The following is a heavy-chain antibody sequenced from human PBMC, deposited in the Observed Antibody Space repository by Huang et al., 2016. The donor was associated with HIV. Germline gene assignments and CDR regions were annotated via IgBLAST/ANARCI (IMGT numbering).Heavy chain of an antibody. Sequence: QVQLVQSGAEVKKPGSSVKVSCRASGGTFSSCGISWVRQAPGQGLEWMGGIIPMFGTPNYAQKFQGRVTITADESTSTAYMELSSLGSEDTAVYYCARWEAAADNNWFDPWGQGTLVTVSS. CDR3: ARWEAAADNNWFDP. J-gene: IGHJ5*02. CDR1: GGTFSSCG. CDR2: IIPMFGTP. D-gene: IGHD6-13*01. V-gene: IGHV1-69*01.